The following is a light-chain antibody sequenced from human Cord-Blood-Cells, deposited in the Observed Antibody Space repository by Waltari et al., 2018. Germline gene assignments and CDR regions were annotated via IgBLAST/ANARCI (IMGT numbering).Light chain of an antibody. CDR2: AAS. V-gene: IGKV1-39*01. CDR3: QQSYSTPPWT. Sequence: DIQMTQSPSSLSASVGDRVTITCRASQSISSYLNWYQQKPGKAPKRLIYAASSLQSGVPSRFSGSGSGTDVTLTISSLQPEDFATYYCQQSYSTPPWTFGQGTKVEIK. J-gene: IGKJ1*01. CDR1: QSISSY.